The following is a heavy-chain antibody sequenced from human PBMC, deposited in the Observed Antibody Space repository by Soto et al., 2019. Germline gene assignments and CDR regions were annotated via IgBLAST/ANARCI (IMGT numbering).Heavy chain of an antibody. Sequence: SETLSLTCTVSGVSISSYYWTWIRQPPGKGLEWIGYINYSGTTNYNPSLKSRVTMSVDTSKKQFSLKLSSVTAADTAVYYCARGKIVGPWGQGALVTVSS. D-gene: IGHD3-16*02. J-gene: IGHJ5*02. CDR2: INYSGTT. CDR3: ARGKIVGP. V-gene: IGHV4-59*01. CDR1: GVSISSYY.